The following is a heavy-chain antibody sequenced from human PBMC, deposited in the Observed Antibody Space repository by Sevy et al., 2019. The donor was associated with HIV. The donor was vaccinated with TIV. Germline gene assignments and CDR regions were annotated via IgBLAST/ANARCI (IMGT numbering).Heavy chain of an antibody. J-gene: IGHJ6*02. Sequence: GGSLRLSCVGSGFTFSAHGMHWVRRAPGKGLEWVAVISYDGDYKYYADSVKGRFNISRDRSKNTLYLKMNSLRTEETAMYYCAKDQSASVYEGEYYYGLDVRGQGTTGTVSS. CDR2: ISYDGDYK. V-gene: IGHV3-30*18. CDR3: AKDQSASVYEGEYYYGLDV. CDR1: GFTFSAHG. D-gene: IGHD3-10*01.